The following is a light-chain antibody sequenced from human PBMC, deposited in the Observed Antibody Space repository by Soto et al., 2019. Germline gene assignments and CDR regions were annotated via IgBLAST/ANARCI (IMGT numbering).Light chain of an antibody. CDR1: QSISRY. V-gene: IGKV3-11*01. CDR2: DTS. J-gene: IGKJ4*01. CDR3: QQRFSWPPT. Sequence: EIGLTQSPATLSLSPGERATLSCRASQSISRYLAWYQQKPGQAPRLVIHDTSTRATGVPDTFSGSGSGTEFTLTISSLEPEDVATYYCQQRFSWPPTFGGGTHIEIK.